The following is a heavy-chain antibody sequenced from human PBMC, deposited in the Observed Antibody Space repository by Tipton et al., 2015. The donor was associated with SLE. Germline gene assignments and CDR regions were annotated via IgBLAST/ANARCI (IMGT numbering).Heavy chain of an antibody. CDR2: IYYSGST. CDR1: GGSISSGGYY. D-gene: IGHD2-21*02. Sequence: TLSLTCTVSGGSISSGGYYWSWIRQHPGKGLEWIGYIYYSGSTYYNLSLKSRVTISVDTSKNQFSLSLRSVTAADTAVYYCARDRRLGRDFASDCWGQGTLVPVSS. V-gene: IGHV4-31*03. J-gene: IGHJ4*02. CDR3: ARDRRLGRDFASDC.